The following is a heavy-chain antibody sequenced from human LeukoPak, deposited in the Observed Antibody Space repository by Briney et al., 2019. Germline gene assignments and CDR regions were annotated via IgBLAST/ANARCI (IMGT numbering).Heavy chain of an antibody. D-gene: IGHD3-10*01. Sequence: GGSLRLSCAASGFTFSSYSMKWVRQAPGKGLGWVSSISSSSSYIYYADSVKGRFTISRDNAKNSLYLQLNTLRAEDTAVYYCARVRATMVRGDLDYWGQGTLVTVSS. CDR3: ARVRATMVRGDLDY. CDR2: ISSSSSYI. V-gene: IGHV3-21*01. CDR1: GFTFSSYS. J-gene: IGHJ4*02.